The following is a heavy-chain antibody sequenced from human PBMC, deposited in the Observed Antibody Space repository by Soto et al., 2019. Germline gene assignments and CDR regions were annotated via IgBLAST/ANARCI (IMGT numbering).Heavy chain of an antibody. Sequence: HPGGSLRLSCAASGFTFSSYWMHWVRQAPGKGLVWVSRINSDGSVTSYADSVKGRFTISRDNAKNTLYLQMNSLRAEDTAVYYCARLRYGAYDPPKSYWGRGALVTVSA. CDR3: ARLRYGAYDPPKSY. CDR1: GFTFSSYW. V-gene: IGHV3-74*01. J-gene: IGHJ4*02. CDR2: INSDGSVT. D-gene: IGHD5-12*01.